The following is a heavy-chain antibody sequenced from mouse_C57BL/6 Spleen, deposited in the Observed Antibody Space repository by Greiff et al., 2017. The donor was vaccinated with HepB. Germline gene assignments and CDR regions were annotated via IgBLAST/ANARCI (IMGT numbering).Heavy chain of an antibody. CDR2: IDPSDSYT. D-gene: IGHD3-2*02. CDR3: ARGDSGYLDY. J-gene: IGHJ2*01. V-gene: IGHV1-69*01. Sequence: VKLQQPGAELVMPGASVKLSCKASGFTFTSYWMHWVKQRPGQGLEWIGEIDPSDSYTNYNQKFKGKSTLTVDKSSNTAYMQLSRLTSEDSAVYYCARGDSGYLDYWGQGTTLTVSS. CDR1: GFTFTSYW.